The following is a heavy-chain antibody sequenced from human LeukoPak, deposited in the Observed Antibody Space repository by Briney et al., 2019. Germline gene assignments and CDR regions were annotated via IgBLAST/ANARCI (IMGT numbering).Heavy chain of an antibody. D-gene: IGHD3-16*01. V-gene: IGHV3-66*01. CDR1: GFTVSRDY. CDR3: ARGLGATFYHY. CDR2: IYGAGNT. J-gene: IGHJ4*02. Sequence: GGTLRLSCAVSGFTVSRDYVSWVRGAPGKGLRWVSSIYGAGNTDYGDSVKGRFTISRDNSKNTVFLQMSSLRAEDTAPYYCARGLGATFYHYWGQGTLVTVSS.